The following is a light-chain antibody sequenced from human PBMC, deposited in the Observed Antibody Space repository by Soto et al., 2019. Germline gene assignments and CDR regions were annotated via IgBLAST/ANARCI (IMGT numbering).Light chain of an antibody. Sequence: QSAPTQPASVSGSPGQSITISCAGTSADVGAFDYVSWYQHHPGKVPKLMIYDVSDRPSGVPTRFSGSKSANMASLTISGLQPDDEADYYCAAYTTSSTLVFGGGTKVTVL. J-gene: IGLJ3*02. CDR2: DVS. V-gene: IGLV2-14*03. CDR3: AAYTTSSTLV. CDR1: SADVGAFDY.